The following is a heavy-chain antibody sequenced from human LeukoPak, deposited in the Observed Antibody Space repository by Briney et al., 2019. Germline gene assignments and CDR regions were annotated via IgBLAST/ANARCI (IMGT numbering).Heavy chain of an antibody. D-gene: IGHD4-17*01. CDR3: ARADGDYYYYGMDV. J-gene: IGHJ6*02. V-gene: IGHV3-23*01. CDR1: GFPFSSFA. Sequence: PGGSLRLSCAASGFPFSSFAMFWVRQAPGKGLEWVSAISDGGGSTYYADSVKGRFTISRDNSKNTLYLQMSSLRAEDTAVYYCARADGDYYYYGMDVWGQGTTVTVSS. CDR2: ISDGGGST.